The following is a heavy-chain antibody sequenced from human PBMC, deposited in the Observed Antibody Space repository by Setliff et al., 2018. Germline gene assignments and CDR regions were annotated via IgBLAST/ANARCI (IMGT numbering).Heavy chain of an antibody. V-gene: IGHV1-18*01. CDR2: ISTYNGKT. Sequence: ASVKVSCKASGYIFTSYGFSWVRQAPGQGLEWMGWISTYNGKTNYAQKFQGRVTMTTDTSTSTAYMELRSLRSDDTAVYYCARDLDYQYYYESPTYRRRFDPWGQGTAVTVSS. J-gene: IGHJ5*02. CDR1: GYIFTSYG. CDR3: ARDLDYQYYYESPTYRRRFDP. D-gene: IGHD3-22*01.